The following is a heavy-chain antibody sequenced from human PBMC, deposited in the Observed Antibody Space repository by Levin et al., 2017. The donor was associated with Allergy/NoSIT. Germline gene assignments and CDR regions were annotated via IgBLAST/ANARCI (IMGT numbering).Heavy chain of an antibody. Sequence: LGESLKISCAASGFTFSSYGMHWVRQAPGKGLEWVAVISYDGSNKYYADSVKGRFTISRDNSKNTLYLQMNSLRAEDTAVYYCAKARGVRGIYWYFDLWGRGTLVTVSS. D-gene: IGHD3-10*01. CDR2: ISYDGSNK. CDR3: AKARGVRGIYWYFDL. J-gene: IGHJ2*01. V-gene: IGHV3-30*18. CDR1: GFTFSSYG.